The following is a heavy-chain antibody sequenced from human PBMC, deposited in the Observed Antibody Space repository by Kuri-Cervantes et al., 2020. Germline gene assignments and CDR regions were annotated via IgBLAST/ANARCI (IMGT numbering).Heavy chain of an antibody. CDR1: GGTFSSYA. CDR3: ATEGTSHSIGAADGVFDY. J-gene: IGHJ4*02. V-gene: IGHV1-69*05. Sequence: SVKVSCKASGGTFSSYAISWVRQAPGQGLEWMGGIIPIFGTADYAQKFHGRVTTTRDPSTSTLYMELNSLRSDDTAMYYCATEGTSHSIGAADGVFDYWGQGTLVTVSS. CDR2: IIPIFGTA. D-gene: IGHD1-14*01.